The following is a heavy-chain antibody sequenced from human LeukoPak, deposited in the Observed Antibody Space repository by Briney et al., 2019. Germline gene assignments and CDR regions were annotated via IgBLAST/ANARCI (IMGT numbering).Heavy chain of an antibody. D-gene: IGHD3-22*01. CDR3: ARGKSSGAPGGY. CDR1: GFTFNNYC. CDR2: IKQDGSET. V-gene: IGHV3-7*03. Sequence: PGGSLRLSCAASGFTFNNYCMSWVRQSPGKGLEWVANIKQDGSETYYVDSVKGRFTISRDSAKSSLYLQMNSLRTEDTAVYFCARGKSSGAPGGYWGQGTLVTVSS. J-gene: IGHJ4*02.